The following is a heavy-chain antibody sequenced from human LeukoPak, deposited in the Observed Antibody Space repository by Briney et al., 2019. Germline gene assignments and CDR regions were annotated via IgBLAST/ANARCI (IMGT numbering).Heavy chain of an antibody. CDR2: ISYDGSNK. CDR1: GFTFSSYG. Sequence: PGGSLRLSCAASGFTFSSYGMHWVRQAPGKGLEWVAVISYDGSNKYYADSVKGRFTISRDNSKNTLYLQMNSLSAEDTAVYYCARSAIAAAGTWYFDYWGQGTLVTVSS. CDR3: ARSAIAAAGTWYFDY. V-gene: IGHV3-30*03. J-gene: IGHJ4*02. D-gene: IGHD6-13*01.